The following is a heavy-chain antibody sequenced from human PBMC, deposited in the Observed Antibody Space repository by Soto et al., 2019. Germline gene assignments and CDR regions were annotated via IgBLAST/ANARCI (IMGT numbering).Heavy chain of an antibody. D-gene: IGHD2-15*01. J-gene: IGHJ6*02. CDR3: ASVETQRYYYGMDV. CDR2: IIPSVGTA. CDR1: GGTFSSYA. Sequence: QVQLVQSGAEVKKPGSSVKVSCKASGGTFSSYAISWVRQAPGHGLEWMGGIIPSVGTADYAQKFQGRVTITADESTSTAYMELSSLRSEETAVYYCASVETQRYYYGMDVWGQGTTVTVSS. V-gene: IGHV1-69*12.